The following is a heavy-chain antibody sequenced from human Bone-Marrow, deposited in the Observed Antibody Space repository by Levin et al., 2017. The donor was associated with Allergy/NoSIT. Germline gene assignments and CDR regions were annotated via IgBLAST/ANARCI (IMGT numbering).Heavy chain of an antibody. CDR3: AKRGVLTTTRAFDS. D-gene: IGHD4/OR15-4a*01. Sequence: LSGGSLRLSCAASGFTFSSYAMYWVRQAPGKGLQWVSSISANGVNTYYADSVKDRFTISRDNSKSTLDLQMNSLRAEDTAVYYCAKRGVLTTTRAFDSWGQGTLVTVSS. CDR1: GFTFSSYA. J-gene: IGHJ4*02. V-gene: IGHV3-23*01. CDR2: ISANGVNT.